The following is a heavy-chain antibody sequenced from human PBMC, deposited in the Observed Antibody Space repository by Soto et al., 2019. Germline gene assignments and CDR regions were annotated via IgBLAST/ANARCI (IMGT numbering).Heavy chain of an antibody. D-gene: IGHD1-26*01. CDR3: ARNRWELLGYFDY. J-gene: IGHJ4*02. CDR2: IYHSGST. CDR1: GVSISSGGYS. Sequence: SETRSLSCAVSGVSISSGGYSWSWIRQPPGRGLEWIGYIYHSGSTYYNPSLKSRVTISVDRSKNQFSLKLSSVNAGDTAVYYCARNRWELLGYFDYWGQGTLVPVSS. V-gene: IGHV4-30-2*01.